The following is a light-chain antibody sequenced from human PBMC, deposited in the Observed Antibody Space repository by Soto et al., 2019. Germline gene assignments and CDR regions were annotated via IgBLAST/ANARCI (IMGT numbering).Light chain of an antibody. CDR2: WAS. CDR3: KQYYSSPFT. J-gene: IGKJ3*01. Sequence: DIVMTQSPDSLAVSLGERATINCKSSQSVLYTSNNTNYLTWYQQKPGQPPKLLIYWASTRESGVPDRFSGSGSGTEFTLTISSLQAEDVAVYYCKQYYSSPFTFGPGTRVDIK. V-gene: IGKV4-1*01. CDR1: QSVLYTSNNTNY.